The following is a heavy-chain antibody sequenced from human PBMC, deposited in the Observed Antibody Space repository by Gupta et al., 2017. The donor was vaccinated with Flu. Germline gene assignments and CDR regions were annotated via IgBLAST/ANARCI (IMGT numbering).Heavy chain of an antibody. CDR1: GDSVSSNSAA. Sequence: QVQLQQSGPGLVKPSQTLSLTCAISGDSVSSNSAAWNWIRQSPSRGLEWLGRTYYRSKWYNDYAVSVKSRITINPDTAKNQFSLQLNSVTPEDTAVYYCAREGPSLGPVAGTHPFDYWGQGTLVTVSS. CDR3: AREGPSLGPVAGTHPFDY. D-gene: IGHD6-19*01. V-gene: IGHV6-1*01. CDR2: TYYRSKWYN. J-gene: IGHJ4*02.